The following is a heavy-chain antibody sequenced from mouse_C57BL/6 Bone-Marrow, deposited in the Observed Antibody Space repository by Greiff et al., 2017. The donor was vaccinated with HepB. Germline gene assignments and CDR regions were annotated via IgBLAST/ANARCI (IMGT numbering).Heavy chain of an antibody. CDR2: ISGGGGNT. CDR1: GFTFSSYT. Sequence: EVQLMESGGGLVKPGGSLKLSCAASGFTFSSYTMSWVRQTPHERLEWVATISGGGGNTYYPPSVKGRFTISRDNSKNTLYLQMSSLSSEDTALYYCARPYYYGSSYFDYWGQGTTLTVSS. V-gene: IGHV5-9*01. CDR3: ARPYYYGSSYFDY. J-gene: IGHJ2*01. D-gene: IGHD1-1*01.